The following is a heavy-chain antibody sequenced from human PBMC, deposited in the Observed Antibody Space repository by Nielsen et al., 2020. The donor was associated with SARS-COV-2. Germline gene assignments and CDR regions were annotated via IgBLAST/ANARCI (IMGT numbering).Heavy chain of an antibody. CDR1: GFTFSSYA. CDR3: VKGGCTNCRASPFDN. Sequence: GESLKISCPASGFTFSSYAMHWVRQAPGKGLEHVSRIGAGGDTNCADSVKDRFIISRDNSKNTLYLQVSSLRPEDTAVYYCVKGGCTNCRASPFDNWGQGTLVTVSS. J-gene: IGHJ4*02. CDR2: IGAGGDT. D-gene: IGHD2-2*01. V-gene: IGHV3-64D*09.